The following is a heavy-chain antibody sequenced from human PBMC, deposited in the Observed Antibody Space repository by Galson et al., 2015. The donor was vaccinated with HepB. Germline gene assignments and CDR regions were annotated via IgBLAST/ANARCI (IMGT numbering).Heavy chain of an antibody. V-gene: IGHV4-34*01. D-gene: IGHD6-13*01. CDR2: INHSGSA. CDR3: ARARRIAAAAAVGFDP. Sequence: ETLSLTCAVYGGSFSGYYWSWIRQPPGKGLEWIGEINHSGSANYNPSLKSRVTISVDTSKNQFSLKLSSVTAADTAVYYCARARRIAAAAAVGFDPWGQGTLVTVSS. J-gene: IGHJ5*02. CDR1: GGSFSGYY.